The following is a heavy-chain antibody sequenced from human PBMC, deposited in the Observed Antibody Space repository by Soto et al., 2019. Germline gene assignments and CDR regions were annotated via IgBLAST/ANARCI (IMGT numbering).Heavy chain of an antibody. J-gene: IGHJ4*02. V-gene: IGHV5-51*01. CDR3: ARQELGVGPVY. CDR2: IYPGDSDI. CDR1: GYSFTTYW. D-gene: IGHD3-16*01. Sequence: GESLKISCKGSGYSFTTYWIGWVRQMPGKGLEWMGIIYPGDSDIRYSPSFQGQVTISADKSITTAYLQWSSLKASDTAMYYCARQELGVGPVYWGQGTVVTVSS.